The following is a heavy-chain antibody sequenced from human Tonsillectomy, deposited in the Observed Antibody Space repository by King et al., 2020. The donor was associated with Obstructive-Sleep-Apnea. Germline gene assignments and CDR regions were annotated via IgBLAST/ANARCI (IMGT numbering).Heavy chain of an antibody. J-gene: IGHJ4*02. CDR1: GFTFSYST. CDR3: ARVPPRARASPGTFDY. V-gene: IGHV3-48*01. D-gene: IGHD1-1*01. CDR2: ISSSSSTI. Sequence: QLVQSGGGLVQPGGSLRLSCAASGFTFSYSTMNWVRQAPGKGLEWLSYISSSSSTIYYADSVKGRFTISRDNAKNSLYLQMNSLRAEDTAVYYCARVPPRARASPGTFDYWGQGTLVTVSS.